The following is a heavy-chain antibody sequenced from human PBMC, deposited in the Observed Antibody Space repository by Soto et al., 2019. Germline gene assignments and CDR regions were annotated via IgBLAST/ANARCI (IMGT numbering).Heavy chain of an antibody. V-gene: IGHV3-33*01. CDR3: ARDGLSSYMGLRWQQTENVYGMDV. CDR1: GFTFSSYG. D-gene: IGHD6-13*01. CDR2: IWYDGSNK. Sequence: GGSLRLSCAASGFTFSSYGMHWVRQAPGKGLEWVAVIWYDGSNKYYADSVKGRFTISRDNSKNTLYLQMNSLRAEDTAVYYCARDGLSSYMGLRWQQTENVYGMDVWGQGTTVTVSS. J-gene: IGHJ6*02.